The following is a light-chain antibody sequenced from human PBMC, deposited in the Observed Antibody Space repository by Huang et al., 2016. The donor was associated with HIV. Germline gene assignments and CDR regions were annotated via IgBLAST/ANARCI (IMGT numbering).Light chain of an antibody. CDR1: QGISNR. Sequence: DIQMTQSPSVMSASVGDRVTISCRASQGISNRLVWFQQKPGRVPKRLIHDASSLESGVPTRFIGSGSGTEFTLTIISLQPEDFATYYCLQHNGHPLTFGGGTRVEIK. CDR3: LQHNGHPLT. V-gene: IGKV1-17*03. CDR2: DAS. J-gene: IGKJ4*01.